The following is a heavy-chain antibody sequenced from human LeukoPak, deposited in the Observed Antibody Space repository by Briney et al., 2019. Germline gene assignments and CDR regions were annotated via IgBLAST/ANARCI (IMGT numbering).Heavy chain of an antibody. CDR2: ISAYNGNT. CDR1: GYTFTSYY. Sequence: GASVKVSCKASGYTFTSYYMHWVRQAPGQGLEWMGWISAYNGNTNYAQKLQGRVTMTTDTSTSTAYMELRSLRSDDTAVYYCAVARRRYSNYGGNDYWGQGTLVTVSS. CDR3: AVARRRYSNYGGNDY. D-gene: IGHD4-11*01. V-gene: IGHV1-18*04. J-gene: IGHJ4*02.